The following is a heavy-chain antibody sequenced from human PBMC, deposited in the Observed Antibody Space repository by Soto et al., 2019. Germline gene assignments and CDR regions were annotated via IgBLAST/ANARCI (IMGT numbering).Heavy chain of an antibody. CDR1: GFTFSSYS. J-gene: IGHJ6*02. Sequence: PGGSLRLSCAASGFTFSSYSMNWVRQAPGKGLEWVSYISSSSSTIYYADSVKGRSTISRDNAKNSLYLQMNSLRDEDTAVYYCARDQDIVVVVAALDVWGQGTTVTVSS. CDR2: ISSSSSTI. CDR3: ARDQDIVVVVAALDV. V-gene: IGHV3-48*02. D-gene: IGHD2-15*01.